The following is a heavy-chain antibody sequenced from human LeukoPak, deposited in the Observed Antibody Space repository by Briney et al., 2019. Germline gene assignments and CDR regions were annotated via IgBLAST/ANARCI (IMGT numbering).Heavy chain of an antibody. CDR2: IYYSGST. J-gene: IGHJ4*02. CDR3: ARIVYNGGSGYYWADY. CDR1: GGSISSYY. Sequence: SETLSLTCTVSGGSISSYYWSWIRQPPGKGLEWIGYIYYSGSTNYNPSLKSRVTISVDTSKNQFSLKLSSVTAADTAVYYCARIVYNGGSGYYWADYWGQGTLVTVSS. D-gene: IGHD3-22*01. V-gene: IGHV4-59*01.